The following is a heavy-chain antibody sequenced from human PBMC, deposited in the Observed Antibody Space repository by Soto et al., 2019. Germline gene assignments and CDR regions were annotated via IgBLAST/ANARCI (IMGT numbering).Heavy chain of an antibody. CDR2: IIPILGIA. CDR3: ARDSYCGGDCYSPINWFDP. D-gene: IGHD2-21*01. J-gene: IGHJ5*02. Sequence: QVQLVQSGAEVKKPGSSVKVSCKASGGTFSSYTISWVRQAPGQGLEWMGRIIPILGIANYAQKFQGRVTITADKSTSTAYMELSSLISEDTAVYYCARDSYCGGDCYSPINWFDPWGQGTLVTVSS. V-gene: IGHV1-69*08. CDR1: GGTFSSYT.